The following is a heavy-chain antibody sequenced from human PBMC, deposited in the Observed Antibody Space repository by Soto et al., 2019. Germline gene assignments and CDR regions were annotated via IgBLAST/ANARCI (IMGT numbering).Heavy chain of an antibody. CDR3: ARVASIAARYSAEASFDP. Sequence: ASVKVSCKASGGTFSSYAISWVRQAPGQGLEWMGGIIPIFGTANYAQKFQSRVTITADESTSTAYMELSSLRSEDTAVYYCARVASIAARYSAEASFDPWGQGTLVTVSS. J-gene: IGHJ5*02. CDR1: GGTFSSYA. CDR2: IIPIFGTA. V-gene: IGHV1-69*13. D-gene: IGHD6-6*01.